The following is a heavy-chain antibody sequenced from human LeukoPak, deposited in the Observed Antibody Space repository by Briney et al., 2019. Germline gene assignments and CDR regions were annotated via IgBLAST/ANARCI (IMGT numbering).Heavy chain of an antibody. CDR2: MNPNSGNT. V-gene: IGHV1-8*03. D-gene: IGHD2-15*01. Sequence: ASVRVSCKASGYTFTSYDINWVRQAPGQGLEWMGWMNPNSGNTGYARKFQGRVTITRNTSISTAYMELSSLRSEDTAVYYCARGRYCSGGSCPLSDPWGQGTLVTVSS. CDR1: GYTFTSYD. CDR3: ARGRYCSGGSCPLSDP. J-gene: IGHJ5*02.